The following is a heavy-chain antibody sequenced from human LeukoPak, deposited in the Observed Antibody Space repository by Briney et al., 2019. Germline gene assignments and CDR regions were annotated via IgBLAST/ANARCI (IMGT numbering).Heavy chain of an antibody. CDR2: VSGSGGTT. CDR3: AKGVYGSGSKDAFDI. V-gene: IGHV3-23*01. CDR1: GFTFSNYA. J-gene: IGHJ3*02. Sequence: GGSLRLSCAASGFTFSNYAMSWVRQAPGKGLEWVSAVSGSGGTTYYTDSVKGRFTISRDKSKNTLYLQMNSLRAEDTALYYCAKGVYGSGSKDAFDIWGQGTMVTVSS. D-gene: IGHD6-19*01.